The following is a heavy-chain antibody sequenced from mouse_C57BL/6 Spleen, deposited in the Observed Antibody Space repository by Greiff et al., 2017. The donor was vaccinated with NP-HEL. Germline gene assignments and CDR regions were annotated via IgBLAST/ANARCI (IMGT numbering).Heavy chain of an antibody. V-gene: IGHV1-64*01. CDR1: GYTFTSYW. J-gene: IGHJ2*01. CDR3: ARYGIYSTLDY. CDR2: IHPNSGST. D-gene: IGHD2-5*01. Sequence: QVHVKQPGAELVKPGASVKLSCKASGYTFTSYWMHWVKQRPGQGLEWIGMIHPNSGSTNYNEKFKSKATLTVDKSSSTAYMQLSSLTSEDSAVYYCARYGIYSTLDYWGQGTTLTVSS.